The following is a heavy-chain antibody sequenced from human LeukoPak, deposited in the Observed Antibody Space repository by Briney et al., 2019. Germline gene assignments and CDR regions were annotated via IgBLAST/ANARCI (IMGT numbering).Heavy chain of an antibody. Sequence: SETLSLTCTVSGGSISSYYWSWFRQPPGKGLEWIGYIYYSGSTNYNPSLKSRATISGDTSKNQFSLRLSSVTAADTAVYYCARRDSSGYYVYWGQGTLVTVSS. D-gene: IGHD3-22*01. J-gene: IGHJ4*02. CDR3: ARRDSSGYYVY. V-gene: IGHV4-59*08. CDR1: GGSISSYY. CDR2: IYYSGST.